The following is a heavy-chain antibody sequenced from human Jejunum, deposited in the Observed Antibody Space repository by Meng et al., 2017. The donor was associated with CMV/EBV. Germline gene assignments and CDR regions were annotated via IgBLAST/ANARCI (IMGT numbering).Heavy chain of an antibody. V-gene: IGHV4-31*03. CDR3: ARVSSGWDYFDY. D-gene: IGHD6-19*01. CDR1: GGSVSSGGYY. CDR2: IYYSGST. J-gene: IGHJ4*02. Sequence: QVQLPEAGPGLVKPSQTLSLTCTVSGGSVSSGGYYWTWIRQHPGKGLEWFGHIYYSGSTFYNPSLKRRVIISIGTSKNQFSLNLRSVTAADTAVYYCARVSSGWDYFDYWGQGTLVTVSS.